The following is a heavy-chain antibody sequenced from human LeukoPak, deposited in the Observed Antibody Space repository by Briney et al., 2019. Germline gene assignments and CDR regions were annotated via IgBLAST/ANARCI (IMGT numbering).Heavy chain of an antibody. Sequence: SETLSLTCTVSGGSISSGGYYWSWIRQHPGKGLEWIGYIYYSGSTYYNPSLKSRVTISVDTSKNQFSLKLSSVTAADTAVYYCARTVASTTLDYYYYGMDVWGQGTTVTVSS. D-gene: IGHD5-12*01. CDR2: IYYSGST. V-gene: IGHV4-31*03. CDR3: ARTVASTTLDYYYYGMDV. CDR1: GGSISSGGYY. J-gene: IGHJ6*02.